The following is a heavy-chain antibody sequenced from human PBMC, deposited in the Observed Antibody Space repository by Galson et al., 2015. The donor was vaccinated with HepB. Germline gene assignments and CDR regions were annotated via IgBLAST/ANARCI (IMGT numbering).Heavy chain of an antibody. J-gene: IGHJ4*02. CDR1: GFTLSSYW. CDR3: ARDVGASAHVHY. CDR2: INSDGSST. D-gene: IGHD4/OR15-4a*01. V-gene: IGHV3-74*01. Sequence: SLRLSCAASGFTLSSYWMHWVRQAPGKGLVWVSRINSDGSSTSYADSVKGRFTISRDNAKNTLYLQMNSLRAEDTAVYYCARDVGASAHVHYWGQGTLVTVSS.